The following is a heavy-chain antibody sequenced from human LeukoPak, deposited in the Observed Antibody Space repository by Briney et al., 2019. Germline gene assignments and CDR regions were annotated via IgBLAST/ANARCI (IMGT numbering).Heavy chain of an antibody. V-gene: IGHV1-2*02. CDR3: ARGPAAVAGFMDV. CDR2: MNPNSGGT. Sequence: ASVKVSCKASGYTFTDYDINWVRQATGQGLEWMGWMNPNSGGTNYAQKFQGRVTMTRDTSISTAYMELSRLRSDDTAVYYCARGPAAVAGFMDVWGKGTTVTVSS. CDR1: GYTFTDYD. J-gene: IGHJ6*03. D-gene: IGHD6-19*01.